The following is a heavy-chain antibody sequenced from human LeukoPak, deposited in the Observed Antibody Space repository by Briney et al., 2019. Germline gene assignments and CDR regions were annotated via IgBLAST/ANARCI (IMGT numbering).Heavy chain of an antibody. CDR3: ARDLWREQRGLYFGY. J-gene: IGHJ4*02. V-gene: IGHV1-18*01. CDR2: ISAYNGNT. D-gene: IGHD1-26*01. CDR1: GYTFTSYG. Sequence: ASVKVSCKASGYTFTSYGISWVRQAPGQGLEWMGWISAYNGNTNYAQKLQCRVTKTTDTSTSTAYMELRSLRSDDTAVYYCARDLWREQRGLYFGYWGQGTLVTVSS.